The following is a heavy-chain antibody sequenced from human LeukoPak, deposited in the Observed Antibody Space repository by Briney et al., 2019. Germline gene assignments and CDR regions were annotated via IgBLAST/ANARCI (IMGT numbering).Heavy chain of an antibody. D-gene: IGHD4-17*01. CDR3: ARRAGEYSHPYDH. V-gene: IGHV3-23*05. J-gene: IGHJ4*02. CDR1: GFTFSSYA. Sequence: GGSLRLSCAASGFTFSSYAMSWVRQAPGKGLEWVSFIYSGGNTHYSDSVKGRFTISRDNSKNTLYLQMNSLRAEDTAVYYCARRAGEYSHPYDHWGQGTLVTVSS. CDR2: IYSGGNT.